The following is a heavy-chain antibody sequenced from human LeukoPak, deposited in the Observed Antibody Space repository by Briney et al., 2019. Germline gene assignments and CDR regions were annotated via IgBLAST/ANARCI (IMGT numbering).Heavy chain of an antibody. V-gene: IGHV5-51*01. CDR1: GYHFTSYW. D-gene: IGHD6-19*01. CDR2: IYPGDSDT. Sequence: GESLQISCKGSGYHFTSYWIGWVRQMPGKGLEWMGIIYPGDSDTRYSPSFQGQVTISADKSISTAYLQWSSLKASDTAMYYYARPSGYSSGWYSTDYWGQGTLVTVSS. CDR3: ARPSGYSSGWYSTDY. J-gene: IGHJ4*02.